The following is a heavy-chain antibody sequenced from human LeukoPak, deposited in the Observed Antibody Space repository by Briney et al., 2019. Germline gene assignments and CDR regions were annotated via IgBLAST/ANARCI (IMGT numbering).Heavy chain of an antibody. Sequence: GGSLRLSCAASGLTFNNYALNWVRQAPGKGLEWVSTIGSVGDTYYADSVKGRFTISRDNSKSTLYLQMNSLRVDDTGVYFCAKENEATSAPDYWGQGTLVTVST. CDR3: AKENEATSAPDY. V-gene: IGHV3-23*01. D-gene: IGHD5-24*01. CDR1: GLTFNNYA. CDR2: IGSVGDT. J-gene: IGHJ4*02.